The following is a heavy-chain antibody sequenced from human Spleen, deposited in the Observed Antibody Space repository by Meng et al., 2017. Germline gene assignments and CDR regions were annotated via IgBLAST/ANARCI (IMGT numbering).Heavy chain of an antibody. V-gene: IGHV4-34*01. D-gene: IGHD4-11*01. J-gene: IGHJ4*02. CDR3: ARGPTTMAHDFDY. CDR1: GGSFSVYY. CDR2: INHSGST. Sequence: VQLHQWGAGLLQPPETLSLTCAVYGGSFSVYYWSWIRWPPGKGLEWIGEINHSGSTTYNPSLKSRVTISVDTSKNQFSLKLSSVTAADSAVYYCARGPTTMAHDFDYWGQGTLVTVSS.